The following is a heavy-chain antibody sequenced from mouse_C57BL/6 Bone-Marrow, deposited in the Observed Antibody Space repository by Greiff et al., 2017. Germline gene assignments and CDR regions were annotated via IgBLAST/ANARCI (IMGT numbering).Heavy chain of an antibody. CDR2: ISDGGSYT. CDR3: ARDDYAAWFAY. Sequence: DVKLVESGGGLVKPGGSLKLSCAASGFTFSSYAMSWVRQTPEKRLEWVATISDGGSYTYYPDNVKGRFTISRDNAKNNLYLQMRHLKSEDTAMYYCARDDYAAWFAYWGPGTLVTVSA. J-gene: IGHJ3*01. CDR1: GFTFSSYA. D-gene: IGHD2-4*01. V-gene: IGHV5-4*01.